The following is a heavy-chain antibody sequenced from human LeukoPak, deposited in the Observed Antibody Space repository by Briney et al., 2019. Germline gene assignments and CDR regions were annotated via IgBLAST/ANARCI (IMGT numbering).Heavy chain of an antibody. J-gene: IGHJ4*02. CDR3: ARKILGRRWLPSDY. CDR2: ISAYNGNT. D-gene: IGHD5-24*01. Sequence: APVKVSCKASGYTFTSYGISWVRQAPGQGLEWMGWISAYNGNTNYAQKFQGRVTMTRNTSISTAYMELSSLRSEDTAVYYCARKILGRRWLPSDYWGQGTLVTVSS. V-gene: IGHV1-18*01. CDR1: GYTFTSYG.